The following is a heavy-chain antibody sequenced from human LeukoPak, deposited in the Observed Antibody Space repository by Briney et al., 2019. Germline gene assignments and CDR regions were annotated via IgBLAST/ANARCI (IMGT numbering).Heavy chain of an antibody. CDR3: ARGGIRGYSAFDNLDF. CDR2: VYYGGST. Sequence: SETLSLTCAVSGASINDFYWTWIRQPPGKGLEWIGYVYYGGSTNYNPSLKSRVPMSVDTSKNQFSLTLTSVTVADTAFYYCARGGIRGYSAFDNLDFWGLGTHVTVSS. CDR1: GASINDFY. J-gene: IGHJ4*02. V-gene: IGHV4-59*01. D-gene: IGHD5-12*01.